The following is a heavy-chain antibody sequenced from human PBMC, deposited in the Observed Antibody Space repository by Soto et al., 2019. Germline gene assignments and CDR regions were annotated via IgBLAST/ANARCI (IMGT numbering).Heavy chain of an antibody. CDR3: AEGTAVARQHFAN. J-gene: IGHJ4*02. Sequence: QVQLVESGGGVVQPERSLGLSCAASGFTFRSYGMHWVRQAPGKGLEWVAAISADGIDKYYADSVKGRFTISRDNSKNALYLQMNSLGPEDTAVYYCAEGTAVARQHFANWGQGTLVTVSS. CDR1: GFTFRSYG. D-gene: IGHD6-19*01. V-gene: IGHV3-30*18. CDR2: ISADGIDK.